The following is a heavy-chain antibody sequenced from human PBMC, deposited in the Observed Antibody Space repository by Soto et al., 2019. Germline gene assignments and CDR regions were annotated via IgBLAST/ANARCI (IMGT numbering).Heavy chain of an antibody. CDR2: ISWNSGSI. Sequence: SLRLSCVVSGFTFSNYGMSWVRQAPGKGLEWVSGISWNSGSIGYADSVKGRFTISRDNAKNSLYLQMNSLRAEDTALYYCAKDMTEFGTTAFAIWGQGTMVTVSS. CDR1: GFTFSNYG. CDR3: AKDMTEFGTTAFAI. J-gene: IGHJ3*02. D-gene: IGHD1-7*01. V-gene: IGHV3-9*01.